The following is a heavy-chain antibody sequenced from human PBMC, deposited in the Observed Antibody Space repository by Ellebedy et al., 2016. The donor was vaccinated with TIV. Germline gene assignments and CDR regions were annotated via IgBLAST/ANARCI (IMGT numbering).Heavy chain of an antibody. V-gene: IGHV3-7*01. CDR3: ARDAAAGKTDY. J-gene: IGHJ4*02. Sequence: GESLKISCVASGFTFSSYAMCWVRQAPGKGLEWVANINQDGSVKNYVDSVKGRFTLSRDNAKNSLYLQMNSLRAEDTAVYFCARDAAAGKTDYWGQGTLVTVSS. CDR1: GFTFSSYA. CDR2: INQDGSVK. D-gene: IGHD6-13*01.